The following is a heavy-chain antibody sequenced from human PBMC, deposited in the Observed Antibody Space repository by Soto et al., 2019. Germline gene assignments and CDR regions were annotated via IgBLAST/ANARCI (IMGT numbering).Heavy chain of an antibody. D-gene: IGHD6-13*01. CDR3: ARRQISPPTRGAAAARGGMDV. CDR1: GFTFNNYG. Sequence: QVQLVESGGGVVQPGGSLRLSCGASGFTFNNYGMHWVRQAPGKGLEWVAVIWNDGSGYYYANSVKGRFTISRDNSKNTLYLQMSSLSAEETAVYFCARRQISPPTRGAAAARGGMDVWGHGTTVTVSS. CDR2: IWNDGSGY. J-gene: IGHJ6*02. V-gene: IGHV3-33*01.